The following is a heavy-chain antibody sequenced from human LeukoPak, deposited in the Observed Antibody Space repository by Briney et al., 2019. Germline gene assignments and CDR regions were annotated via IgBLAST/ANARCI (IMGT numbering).Heavy chain of an antibody. Sequence: HPGGSLRLSCAASGFTVSSNYMSWVRQAPGEGLEWVSVIYSGGSTYYADSVKGRFTISRDNSKNTLYLQMNSLRAEDTAVYYCARDSEGWDFYWGQGTLVTVSS. V-gene: IGHV3-53*01. J-gene: IGHJ4*02. CDR1: GFTVSSNY. D-gene: IGHD6-19*01. CDR3: ARDSEGWDFY. CDR2: IYSGGST.